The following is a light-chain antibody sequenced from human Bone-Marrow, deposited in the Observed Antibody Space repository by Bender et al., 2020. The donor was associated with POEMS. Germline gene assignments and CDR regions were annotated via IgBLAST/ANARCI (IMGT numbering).Light chain of an antibody. CDR3: CTYAGSPVL. Sequence: QSALIHPPSVSGSPAQSVTISCTGTSTDVGTYNLVSWYQQYPGKAPKFMIYEVSRRPSGVSNRFSASKFGNTASLTISGLQAEDEADYYCCTYAGSPVLFGGGTKVTVL. V-gene: IGLV2-23*02. J-gene: IGLJ2*01. CDR2: EVS. CDR1: STDVGTYNL.